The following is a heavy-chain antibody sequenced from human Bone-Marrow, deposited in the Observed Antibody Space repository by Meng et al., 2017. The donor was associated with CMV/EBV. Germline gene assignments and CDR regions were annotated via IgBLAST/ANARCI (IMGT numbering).Heavy chain of an antibody. CDR3: VKELSDRKYNGYGNLGN. V-gene: IGHV3-30-3*02. CDR1: GFTFSNYV. J-gene: IGHJ1*01. Sequence: GESLKISCAASGFTFSNYVMHWVRQAPGKGLEWVAVISFDGNNKYHTDSVEGRFTISRDDSKSTLFLQMNSLRAEDTAVYYCVKELSDRKYNGYGNLGNWGQGTLVTVSS. CDR2: ISFDGNNK. D-gene: IGHD5-12*01.